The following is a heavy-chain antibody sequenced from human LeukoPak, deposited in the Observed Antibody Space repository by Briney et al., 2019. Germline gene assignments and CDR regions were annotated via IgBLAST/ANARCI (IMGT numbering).Heavy chain of an antibody. CDR1: GGPISSSY. CDR3: ARLKGYSSGWYPSYYFDY. CDR2: IYYSGNT. V-gene: IGHV4-59*08. J-gene: IGHJ4*02. Sequence: SETLSLTCTVSGGPISSSYWSWIRQPPGKGLEWIGFIYYSGNTNYNPSLKSRVIISVDTSKNQYSLKLSSVTAADTAVYYCARLKGYSSGWYPSYYFDYWGQGTLVTVSS. D-gene: IGHD6-19*01.